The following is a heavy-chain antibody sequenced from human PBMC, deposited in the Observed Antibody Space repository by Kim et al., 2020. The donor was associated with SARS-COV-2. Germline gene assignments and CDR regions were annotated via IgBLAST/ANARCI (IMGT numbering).Heavy chain of an antibody. D-gene: IGHD3-16*02. V-gene: IGHV3-33*01. CDR2: IWYDGSNK. CDR1: GFTFSTYG. J-gene: IGHJ1*01. Sequence: GGSLRLSCAASGFTFSTYGMHWVRQAPGKGLEWVAVIWYDGSNKYYADSVKGRFTISRDNSKNTLYLQIHSLRAEDTAVYYCATYDYVWGSYRPGGHWG. CDR3: ATYDYVWGSYRPGGH.